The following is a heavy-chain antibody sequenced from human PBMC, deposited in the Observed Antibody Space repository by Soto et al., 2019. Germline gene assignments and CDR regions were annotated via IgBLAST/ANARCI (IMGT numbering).Heavy chain of an antibody. CDR2: IYYSGST. J-gene: IGHJ3*02. CDR1: DGSISSDEFY. V-gene: IGHV4-30-4*01. Sequence: QVQLQESGPGLVKPSQTLSLACTVSDGSISSDEFYWSWIRQPPGKGLEWIGYIYYSGSTYYNPSLKSRVTMSIDTSKNQFSLKLSSVTAADTAVYYCARYDDNRVYEAFDIWGQGTMVIVSS. CDR3: ARYDDNRVYEAFDI. D-gene: IGHD3-22*01.